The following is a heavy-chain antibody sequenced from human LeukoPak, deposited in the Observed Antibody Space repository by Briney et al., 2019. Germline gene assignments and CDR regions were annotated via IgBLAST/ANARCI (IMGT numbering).Heavy chain of an antibody. CDR2: IYYSGST. Sequence: PSETLSLTCTVSGGSISSYYWSWIRQPPGKGLEWIGYIYYSGSTNYNPSLKSRVTISVDTSKNQFSLKLSSVTAADTAVYYCAXXPXXGLRFYAFDIWGQGTIVTVSS. J-gene: IGHJ3*02. CDR3: AXXPXXGLRFYAFDI. V-gene: IGHV4-59*08. D-gene: IGHD3-3*01. CDR1: GGSISSYY.